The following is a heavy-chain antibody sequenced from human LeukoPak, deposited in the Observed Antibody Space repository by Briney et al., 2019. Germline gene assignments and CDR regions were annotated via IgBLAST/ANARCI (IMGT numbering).Heavy chain of an antibody. CDR2: TKGDDSEK. CDR3: ARSGYSYALDH. V-gene: IGHV3-7*01. Sequence: GGSLRLSCAASGFSFSTFWMSWVRQAPGKGLELVANTKGDDSEKYYVESVQGRFTISRDNAKNSLYLHMNSLRAEDTALYYCARSGYSYALDHWGQGSLVVVSS. J-gene: IGHJ1*01. D-gene: IGHD5-18*01. CDR1: GFSFSTFW.